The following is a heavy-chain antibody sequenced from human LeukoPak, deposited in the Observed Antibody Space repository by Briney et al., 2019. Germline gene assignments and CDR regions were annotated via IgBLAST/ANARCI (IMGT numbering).Heavy chain of an antibody. V-gene: IGHV3-23*01. CDR1: GFTFNNYA. CDR3: GKTTVGYSSGRYPGWPVDY. CDR2: IFGSGDNA. D-gene: IGHD6-19*01. Sequence: PGGSLRLSCAASGFTFNNYAMYWVRQAPGKGLEWVAGIFGSGDNAHYADSVKGRFTISRDNSKNTVYLQMARLRVEDTAVYYCGKTTVGYSSGRYPGWPVDYWGQGILVTVSS. J-gene: IGHJ4*02.